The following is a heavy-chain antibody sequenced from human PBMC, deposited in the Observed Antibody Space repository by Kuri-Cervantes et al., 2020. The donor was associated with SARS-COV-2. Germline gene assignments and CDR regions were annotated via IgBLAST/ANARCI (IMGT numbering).Heavy chain of an antibody. V-gene: IGHV3-21*01. CDR2: IRSSSSYI. D-gene: IGHD3-3*01. J-gene: IGHJ6*02. CDR3: AVDFWSGYPLRIGGAPGYGMDV. CDR1: GFTFSSYS. Sequence: GGSLRLSCAASGFTFSSYSMNWVRQAPGKGLEWVSSIRSSSSYIYYADSVKGRFTISRDNAKNSLYLQMNSLRAEDTAVYYCAVDFWSGYPLRIGGAPGYGMDVWGQGTTVTVSS.